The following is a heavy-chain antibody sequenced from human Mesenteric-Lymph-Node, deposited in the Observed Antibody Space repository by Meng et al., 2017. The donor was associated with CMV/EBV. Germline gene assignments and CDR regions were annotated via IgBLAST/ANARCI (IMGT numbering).Heavy chain of an antibody. D-gene: IGHD6-6*01. Sequence: GGSLRLSCAASGLTLSYFGIHWVRQAPGKGLGWVAFIRYDGSNEYYADSGRCRFTISRDNSKNTVLLQMNSLRPEDTGLYYCAKGSSAKALAARPGDYWGQGTLVTVSS. CDR1: GLTLSYFG. CDR3: AKGSSAKALAARPGDY. CDR2: IRYDGSNE. J-gene: IGHJ4*02. V-gene: IGHV3-30*02.